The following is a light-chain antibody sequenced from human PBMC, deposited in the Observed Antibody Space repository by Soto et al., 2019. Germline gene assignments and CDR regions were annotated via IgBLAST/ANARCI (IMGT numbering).Light chain of an antibody. J-gene: IGKJ1*01. CDR3: QQYNNWWT. V-gene: IGKV3-20*01. Sequence: EIGLTQCPFTLALSAGEIATLSFRASQSVISSCLAWYQQKPGKAPRLLIYGASSRDTGIPERFSGSGSGTEFTLTISSLQSEDFAVYYCQQYNNWWTFGQGTKVDIK. CDR2: GAS. CDR1: QSVISSC.